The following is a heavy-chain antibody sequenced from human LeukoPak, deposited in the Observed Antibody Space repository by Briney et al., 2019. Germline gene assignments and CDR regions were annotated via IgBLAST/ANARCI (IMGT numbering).Heavy chain of an antibody. CDR3: ARDAPQTMTTTGADAFDI. Sequence: SETLSLTCTVSGGSINSYYWSWIRQPPGKGLEWIAYMYYSGNTKYNPSLKSRVTISVDTSKNQFSLKLSSVTAADTAVYYCARDAPQTMTTTGADAFDIWGQGTKVTVSS. J-gene: IGHJ3*02. D-gene: IGHD4-11*01. V-gene: IGHV4-59*01. CDR2: MYYSGNT. CDR1: GGSINSYY.